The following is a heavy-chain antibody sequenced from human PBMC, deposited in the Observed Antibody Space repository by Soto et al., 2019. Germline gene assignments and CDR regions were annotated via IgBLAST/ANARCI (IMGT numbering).Heavy chain of an antibody. CDR1: GGSISSYY. CDR3: AGEPLGSSSWDSGANY. J-gene: IGHJ4*02. D-gene: IGHD6-13*01. Sequence: PSETLSLTCVVSGGSISSYYWSWIRQPPGKGLEWIGYIYYSGSTNYNPSLKSRVTISVDTSKNQFSLKLSSVTAADTAVYYCAGEPLGSSSWDSGANYRGQGTLVNVSS. CDR2: IYYSGST. V-gene: IGHV4-59*01.